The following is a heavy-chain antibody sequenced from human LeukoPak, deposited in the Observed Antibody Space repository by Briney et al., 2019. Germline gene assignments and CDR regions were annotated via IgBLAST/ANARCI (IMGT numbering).Heavy chain of an antibody. V-gene: IGHV1-46*04. Sequence: ASEKVSCKASGYTFTSYYMHWVRQAPGQGLEWMGTINPSGGYTSYAQKLQGRVTMTRDTSTSTVYMEMSSLRSEDTALYYCAREGGSSSWYDYWGQGTLVTVSS. J-gene: IGHJ4*02. CDR3: AREGGSSSWYDY. CDR1: GYTFTSYY. D-gene: IGHD6-13*01. CDR2: INPSGGYT.